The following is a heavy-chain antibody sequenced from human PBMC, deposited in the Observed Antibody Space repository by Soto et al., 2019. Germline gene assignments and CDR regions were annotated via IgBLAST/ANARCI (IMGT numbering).Heavy chain of an antibody. CDR3: AKGFIVVVTAIRPYDNFDV. D-gene: IGHD2-21*02. V-gene: IGHV3-23*01. CDR1: GFTFNTYA. CDR2: ISGGGGST. Sequence: GSLRLSCAASGFTFNTYAMNWVRQVPGKGLEWVASISGGGGSTYYADSVKGRFTISRDTSKNTLYLQMNSLSAEDTAVYYCAKGFIVVVTAIRPYDNFDVWGKWTMFTVSS. J-gene: IGHJ3*01.